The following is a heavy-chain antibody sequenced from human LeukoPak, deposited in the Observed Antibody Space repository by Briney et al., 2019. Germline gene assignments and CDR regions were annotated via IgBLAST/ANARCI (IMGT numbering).Heavy chain of an antibody. D-gene: IGHD2-15*01. CDR2: ISGTSTYT. CDR3: ALLQTRKNPFDI. J-gene: IGHJ3*02. V-gene: IGHV3-11*06. CDR1: GFTFSDYY. Sequence: PGGSLRLSCTASGFTFSDYYMSWIRQAPGKGLEWGSYISGTSTYTAYTASVKGRFTISRDNAKNSLFLQMNSLRDEDTAVYYCALLQTRKNPFDIWGQGTMVTVSS.